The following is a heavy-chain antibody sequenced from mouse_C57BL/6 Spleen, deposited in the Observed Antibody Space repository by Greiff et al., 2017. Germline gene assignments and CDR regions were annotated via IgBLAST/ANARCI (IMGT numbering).Heavy chain of an antibody. Sequence: QVQLQQSGAELARPGASVKLSRKASGYTFTSYGISWVKQRTGQGLEWIGEIYPRSGNTYYNEKFKGKATLTADKSSSTAYMELRSLTSEDSAVYFCARRITTVVGFDYWGQGTTLTVAS. D-gene: IGHD1-1*01. CDR2: IYPRSGNT. CDR1: GYTFTSYG. CDR3: ARRITTVVGFDY. V-gene: IGHV1-81*01. J-gene: IGHJ2*01.